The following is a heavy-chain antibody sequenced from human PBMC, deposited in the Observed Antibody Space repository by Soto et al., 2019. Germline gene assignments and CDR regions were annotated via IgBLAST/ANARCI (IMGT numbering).Heavy chain of an antibody. CDR2: GHYSGTT. D-gene: IGHD6-19*01. CDR3: ARTRGSGWYGDNWFDP. V-gene: IGHV4-59*01. CDR1: GSSINSYH. J-gene: IGHJ5*02. Sequence: QVQLQESGPGLVKPSETLSLTCTVSGSSINSYHWSWIRQPPGKGLEWIGYGHYSGTTNYNPSLKSRVTMSVDMSKNQFSLKLTSVTAADTAVYYCARTRGSGWYGDNWFDPWGQGTRVTVSS.